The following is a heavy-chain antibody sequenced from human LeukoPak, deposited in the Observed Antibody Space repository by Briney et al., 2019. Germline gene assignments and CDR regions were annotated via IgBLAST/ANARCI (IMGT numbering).Heavy chain of an antibody. CDR3: ARGNTVVSFDY. CDR2: IHYSGST. Sequence: PSEALSLTCTVSSDSISSYYWSWIRQPPGKGLEWIGYIHYSGSTNYNPSLKSRVTISVDTSKNQLSLKLSSVTAADTAVYYCARGNTVVSFDYWGQGILVTVSS. V-gene: IGHV4-59*01. CDR1: SDSISSYY. J-gene: IGHJ4*02. D-gene: IGHD3-16*01.